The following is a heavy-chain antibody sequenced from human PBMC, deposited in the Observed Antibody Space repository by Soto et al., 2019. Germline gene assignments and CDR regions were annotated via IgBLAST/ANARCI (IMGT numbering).Heavy chain of an antibody. CDR3: ARVTYDSSGFYFDY. CDR1: GGSISSGGYS. D-gene: IGHD3-22*01. V-gene: IGHV4-30-2*01. CDR2: IYHSGST. Sequence: TLSRTCAVSGGSISSGGYSWSWIRQPPGKGLEWIGYIYHSGSTYYNPSLKSRVTISVDRSKNQFYLKLSSVTAADTAVYYCARVTYDSSGFYFDYWGQGTLVTVYS. J-gene: IGHJ4*02.